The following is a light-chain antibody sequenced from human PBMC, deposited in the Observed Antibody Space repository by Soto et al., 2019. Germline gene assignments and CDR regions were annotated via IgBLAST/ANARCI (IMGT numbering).Light chain of an antibody. CDR3: QQYNNWPPGVT. V-gene: IGKV3-15*01. Sequence: EIVMTQSPATLSVSPGERATLSCRASQSVSSNLAWYQQKPGQAPRLLIYGPSTRATGIPARFSGSGSGTEFTLTISSLQSEDFAVYYCQQYNNWPPGVTFGGGTKVEIK. J-gene: IGKJ4*01. CDR2: GPS. CDR1: QSVSSN.